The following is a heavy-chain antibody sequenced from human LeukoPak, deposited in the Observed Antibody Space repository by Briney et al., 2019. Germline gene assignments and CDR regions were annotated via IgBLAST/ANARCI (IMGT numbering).Heavy chain of an antibody. D-gene: IGHD3-3*01. V-gene: IGHV3-74*01. Sequence: GGSLRLSCAASGFTFSTYWMHWVRQAPGKGLLWVSRIHSDGSSTTYADSVKGRFTISSDNAKNTLYLQMNRLRGDDTAVYYCARGGYYDFWSGHSNFDHWGQGTLVTVSS. CDR2: IHSDGSST. CDR1: GFTFSTYW. J-gene: IGHJ4*02. CDR3: ARGGYYDFWSGHSNFDH.